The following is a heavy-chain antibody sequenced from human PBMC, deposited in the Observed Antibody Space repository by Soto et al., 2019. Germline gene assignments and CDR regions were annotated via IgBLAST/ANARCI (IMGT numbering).Heavy chain of an antibody. CDR1: GYTFTSYG. CDR3: ARGREVMVDWFDP. CDR2: ISAYNGNT. Sequence: ASVKVYCKASGYTFTSYGISWVRQAPGQGLEWMGWISAYNGNTNYAQKLQGRVTMTTDTSASTAYVELRSLRSDDTAVYYCARGREVMVDWFDPWGQGTLVTVSS. V-gene: IGHV1-18*01. J-gene: IGHJ5*02. D-gene: IGHD3-22*01.